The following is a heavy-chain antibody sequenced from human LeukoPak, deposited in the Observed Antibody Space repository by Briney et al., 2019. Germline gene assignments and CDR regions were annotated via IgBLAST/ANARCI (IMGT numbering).Heavy chain of an antibody. CDR3: ARVASDGNCYQSDY. Sequence: GGSLRLSCAAAGFTFSSYAMHWVRQVAGKGLEWVSGISGSGESKFYADSVKGRFTVSRDNSKNTLYLQMNSLRVEDTAVYYCARVASDGNCYQSDYWGQGTLVTVSS. V-gene: IGHV3-23*01. D-gene: IGHD2-15*01. CDR1: GFTFSSYA. J-gene: IGHJ4*02. CDR2: ISGSGESK.